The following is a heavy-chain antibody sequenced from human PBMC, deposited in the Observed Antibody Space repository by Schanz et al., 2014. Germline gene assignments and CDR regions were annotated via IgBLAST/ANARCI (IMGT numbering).Heavy chain of an antibody. CDR3: AKQIHYDILTVTRN. V-gene: IGHV3-23*01. CDR1: GFTVSSNH. CDR2: ISSSGTTI. D-gene: IGHD3-9*01. J-gene: IGHJ4*02. Sequence: EVQLLESGGGLVQPGGSLRLSCAVSGFTVSSNHMSWVRQAPGKGLEWVSYISSSGTTIYYADSVKGRFTISRDNSKNTLYLQMNSLRAEDTAVYYCAKQIHYDILTVTRNWGQGTLVTVSS.